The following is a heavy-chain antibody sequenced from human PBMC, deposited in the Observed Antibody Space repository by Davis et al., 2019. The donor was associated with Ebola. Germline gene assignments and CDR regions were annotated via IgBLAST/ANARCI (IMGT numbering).Heavy chain of an antibody. V-gene: IGHV4-59*11. CDR2: ISGSGRT. CDR3: ARGVVVVSTPSGVRYLDY. CDR1: DASISGHY. Sequence: PSETLSLTCTVSDASISGHYWNWFRQPPGKGLEWIGFISGSGRTSYNPSLKSRVTISVDTSKNKFSLKLDSVTAADTAVYYCARGVVVVSTPSGVRYLDYWGQGTLVTVSS. D-gene: IGHD2-15*01. J-gene: IGHJ4*02.